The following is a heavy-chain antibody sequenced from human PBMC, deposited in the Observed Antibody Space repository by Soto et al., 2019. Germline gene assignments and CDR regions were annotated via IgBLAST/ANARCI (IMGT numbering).Heavy chain of an antibody. D-gene: IGHD3-22*01. CDR3: ASYYYDSSGYSSQVEYFDY. J-gene: IGHJ4*02. CDR2: IYYSGST. CDR1: GGSITSGGYY. Sequence: LSLPCTVSGGSITSGGYYWSWIRQHPGKGLEWIGYIYYSGSTYYNPSLKSRVTISVDTSKNQFSLKLSSVTAADTAVYYCASYYYDSSGYSSQVEYFDYWGQGTLVTVSS. V-gene: IGHV4-31*03.